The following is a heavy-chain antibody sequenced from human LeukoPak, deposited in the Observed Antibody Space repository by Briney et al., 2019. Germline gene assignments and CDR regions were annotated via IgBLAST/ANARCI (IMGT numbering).Heavy chain of an antibody. J-gene: IGHJ4*02. CDR1: GYPISSGNW. CDR3: ARTNGDYYDRPLDY. Sequence: PSETLSLTCGVSGYPISSGNWWGWIRQPPGKGLEWIGYIYYSGSTYYKPSLKSRVTMSVDTSKNQFSLKLSSVTAVDTAVYYCARTNGDYYDRPLDYWGQGTLVTVSS. CDR2: IYYSGST. V-gene: IGHV4-28*01. D-gene: IGHD3-22*01.